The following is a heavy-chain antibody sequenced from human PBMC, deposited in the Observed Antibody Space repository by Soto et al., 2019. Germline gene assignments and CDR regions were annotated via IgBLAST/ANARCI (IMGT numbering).Heavy chain of an antibody. CDR2: ISSSSSTI. J-gene: IGHJ4*02. CDR1: GFTFSTYS. Sequence: GGSLRLSCAASGFTFSTYSMNWVRQAPGKGLEWVSYISSSSSTIFYTDSVKGRFTISRDNAKNTLYLQMNSLRAEDTAVYYCARNSRTDFDYWGQGALVTVSS. V-gene: IGHV3-48*04. D-gene: IGHD2-21*01. CDR3: ARNSRTDFDY.